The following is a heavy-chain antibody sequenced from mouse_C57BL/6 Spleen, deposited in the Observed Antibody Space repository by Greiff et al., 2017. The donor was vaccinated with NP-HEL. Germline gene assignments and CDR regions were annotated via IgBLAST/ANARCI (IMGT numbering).Heavy chain of an antibody. CDR1: GYTFTSYW. V-gene: IGHV1-69*01. D-gene: IGHD5-1-1*01. CDR3: ARKIRSDGYFDV. J-gene: IGHJ1*03. CDR2: IDPSDSYT. Sequence: QVQLQQPGAELVMPGASVKLSCKASGYTFTSYWMHWVKQRPGQGLEWIGEIDPSDSYTNYNQKFKGKSTLTVDKSSSTAYMQLSSLTSEDSAVYYCARKIRSDGYFDVWGTGTTVTVSS.